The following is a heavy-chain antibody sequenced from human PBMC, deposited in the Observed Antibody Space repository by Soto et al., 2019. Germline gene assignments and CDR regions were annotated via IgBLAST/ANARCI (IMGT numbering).Heavy chain of an antibody. CDR1: GLTFSSYG. J-gene: IGHJ4*02. CDR2: ISYDGSNK. CDR3: AKDRYSSGWYYY. Sequence: GGSPRISCAASGLTFSSYGMHWVRQAQGKGLEWVAVISYDGSNKYYADSVKGRFTISRDNSKNTLYLQMNSLRAEDTAVYYCAKDRYSSGWYYYWGQGTLVTVSS. D-gene: IGHD6-19*01. V-gene: IGHV3-30*18.